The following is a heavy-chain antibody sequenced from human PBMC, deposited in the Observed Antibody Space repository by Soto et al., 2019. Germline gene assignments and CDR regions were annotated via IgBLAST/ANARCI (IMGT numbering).Heavy chain of an antibody. CDR2: ISAYNGNT. V-gene: IGHV1-18*01. Sequence: QVQLVQSGAEVKKPGASVKVSCKASGYTFTSYGISWVRQAPGQGLEWMGWISAYNGNTNYAQKLQGRVTMTTDTSTSRAYMELRSLRSDDTAVYYCARDRGRGRAMVRGPNWFDPWGQGTLVSVSS. CDR3: ARDRGRGRAMVRGPNWFDP. J-gene: IGHJ5*02. D-gene: IGHD3-10*01. CDR1: GYTFTSYG.